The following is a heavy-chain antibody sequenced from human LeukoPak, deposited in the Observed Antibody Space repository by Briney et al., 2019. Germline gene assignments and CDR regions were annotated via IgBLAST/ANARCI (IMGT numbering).Heavy chain of an antibody. CDR2: ISDSGGST. V-gene: IGHV3-64D*09. D-gene: IGHD2-15*01. J-gene: IGHJ6*02. CDR3: VRGYSFGPYGMDV. CDR1: GFPFSSYA. Sequence: TGGSLRLSCSASGFPFSSYAMEWVRQAPGKGLEYVSAISDSGGSTYYADSVKGIFTISRDNSKNTLYLQMSSLRAEDTAVYFCVRGYSFGPYGMDVWGQGTTVTVSS.